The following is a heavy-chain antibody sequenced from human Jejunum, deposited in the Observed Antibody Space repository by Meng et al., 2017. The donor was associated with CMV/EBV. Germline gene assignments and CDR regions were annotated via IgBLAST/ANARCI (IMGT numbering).Heavy chain of an antibody. CDR1: GDSVSSDYYY. D-gene: IGHD3-16*01. CDR2: IYHTGGT. V-gene: IGHV4-61*01. Sequence: CTVSGDSVSSDYYYWNWIRQSPGKGLEWIGYIYHTGGTTYNPSLKSRVTISIDTSNNQFSLKLSSVTAADTAVYYCARGWGWFDPWGQGTLVTVSS. J-gene: IGHJ5*02. CDR3: ARGWGWFDP.